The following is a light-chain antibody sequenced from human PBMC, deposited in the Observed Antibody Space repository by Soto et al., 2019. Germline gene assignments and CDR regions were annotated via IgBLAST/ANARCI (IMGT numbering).Light chain of an antibody. CDR2: AAS. CDR3: QLYDNFPQT. Sequence: DIHMTQSPSSLSASVGDRVTITCRASQGISIWLAWYQQKPEKAPKSLIYAASSLQNGVPSRFSGSGSGTDFILTISSLQPEDFATYHCQLYDNFPQTFVQGTKVELK. CDR1: QGISIW. V-gene: IGKV1D-16*01. J-gene: IGKJ1*01.